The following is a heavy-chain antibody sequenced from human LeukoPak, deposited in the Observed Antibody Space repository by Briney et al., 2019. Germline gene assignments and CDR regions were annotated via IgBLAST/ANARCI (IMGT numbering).Heavy chain of an antibody. Sequence: ASVKVSCKASGYTFTGYYMHWVREAPGQGLEWMGWMNPNSGNTGYAQKFQGRVTMTRNTSISTAYMELSSLRSEDTAVYYCARARYCSGGSCYSRWFDPWGQGTLVTVSS. CDR2: MNPNSGNT. CDR1: GYTFTGYY. D-gene: IGHD2-15*01. CDR3: ARARYCSGGSCYSRWFDP. V-gene: IGHV1-8*02. J-gene: IGHJ5*02.